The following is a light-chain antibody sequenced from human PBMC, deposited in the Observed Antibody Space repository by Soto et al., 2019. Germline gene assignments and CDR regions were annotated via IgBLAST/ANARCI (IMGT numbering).Light chain of an antibody. CDR2: SAS. CDR3: QQYGSSPRT. V-gene: IGKV3-20*01. J-gene: IGKJ1*01. CDR1: QSVASSY. Sequence: EVVLTQSPGTLSLSPGERVTLSCRASQSVASSYLAWYQQKPGRAPRLLFYSASSRATGIPDRFSGSGSGTDFTLTISRLETEDFAVYYCQQYGSSPRTFGQGTKVEIK.